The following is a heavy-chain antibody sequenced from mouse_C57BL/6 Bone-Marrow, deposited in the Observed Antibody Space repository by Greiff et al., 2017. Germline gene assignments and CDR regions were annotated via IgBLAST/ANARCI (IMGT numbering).Heavy chain of an antibody. CDR2: INSDGGST. V-gene: IGHV5-2*01. Sequence: EVKLQESGGGLVQPGESLKLSCESNEYEFPSHDMSWVRKTPEKRLELVAAINSDGGSTYYPDTMERRFIISRDNTKKTLYLQMSSLRSEDTALYYCARHTIVTTLYYYAMDYWGQGTSVTVSS. D-gene: IGHD2-5*01. CDR1: EYEFPSHD. J-gene: IGHJ4*01. CDR3: ARHTIVTTLYYYAMDY.